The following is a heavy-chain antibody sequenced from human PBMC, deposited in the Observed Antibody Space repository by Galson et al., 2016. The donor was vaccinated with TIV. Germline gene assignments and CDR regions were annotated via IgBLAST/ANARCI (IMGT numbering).Heavy chain of an antibody. V-gene: IGHV1-8*01. D-gene: IGHD2-21*02. CDR2: VIPNSGKT. J-gene: IGHJ4*02. CDR3: ARLASCGGDCYYVDS. CDR1: GYTFTNSE. Sequence: SVKVSCKASGYTFTNSEINWVRQATGQGLEWMGWVIPNSGKTSYAQKFQGRLTMTRDTSISTAYMELRSLRSDDTAVYYCARLASCGGDCYYVDSWGQGTLVTVPS.